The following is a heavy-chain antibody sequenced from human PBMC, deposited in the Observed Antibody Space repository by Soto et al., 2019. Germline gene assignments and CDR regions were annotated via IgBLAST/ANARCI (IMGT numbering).Heavy chain of an antibody. V-gene: IGHV2-5*01. J-gene: IGHJ4*02. Sequence: QITLKESGPTLVKPTQTLTLTCTFSGFSLSTSGVGVGWIRQSPGKALEWLALIYWNADKRYSPSLKSRLTITKDTSKNQVVLTITYLDPVDTAPCYCARRPSGWCLFDYWGQGTLVTVSS. D-gene: IGHD6-19*01. CDR2: IYWNADK. CDR3: ARRPSGWCLFDY. CDR1: GFSLSTSGVG.